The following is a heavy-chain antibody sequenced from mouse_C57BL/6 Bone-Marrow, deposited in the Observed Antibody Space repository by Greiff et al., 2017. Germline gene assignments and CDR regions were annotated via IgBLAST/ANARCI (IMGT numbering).Heavy chain of an antibody. V-gene: IGHV1-64*01. CDR3: ARRGLITTVVASYYYAMDY. J-gene: IGHJ4*01. CDR2: IHPSSGST. D-gene: IGHD1-1*01. CDR1: GYTFTSYW. Sequence: QVHVKQPVAELVKPGASVKLSCKASGYTFTSYWMHWVKQRPGQGLEWIGMIHPSSGSTNYNEKFKSKATLTVDKSSSTAYMQLSSLTSEDSAVYYCARRGLITTVVASYYYAMDYWGQGTSGTVSS.